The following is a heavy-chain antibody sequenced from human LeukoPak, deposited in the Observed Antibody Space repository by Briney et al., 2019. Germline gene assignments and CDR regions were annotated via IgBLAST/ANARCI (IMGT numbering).Heavy chain of an antibody. J-gene: IGHJ4*02. D-gene: IGHD3-22*01. CDR3: TTESYDR. Sequence: GGSLRLSCAASGFTFSNAWMSWVRQAPGKGLEWVGRILSKSEGGTADYSSPVKGRFTISRDDSKNTLYLQMGSLKTEDTAIYYCTTESYDRWGQGTLVTVSS. V-gene: IGHV3-15*01. CDR1: GFTFSNAW. CDR2: ILSKSEGGTA.